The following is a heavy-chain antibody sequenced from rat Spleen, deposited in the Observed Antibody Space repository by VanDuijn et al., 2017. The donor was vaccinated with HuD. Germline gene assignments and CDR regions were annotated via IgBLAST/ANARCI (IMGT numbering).Heavy chain of an antibody. Sequence: EVQLVESGGGIVQPGRSLKLSCTASGLTVDTYGMAWVRQTPTKGLEWVASISAGGADTYYRDSVKGRFTISRDNAENTVYLQMNSLRSEDTATYYCAKDGTTVASYWGQGVMVTVSS. V-gene: IGHV5S13*01. J-gene: IGHJ2*01. CDR2: ISAGGADT. D-gene: IGHD1-3*01. CDR3: AKDGTTVASY. CDR1: GLTVDTYG.